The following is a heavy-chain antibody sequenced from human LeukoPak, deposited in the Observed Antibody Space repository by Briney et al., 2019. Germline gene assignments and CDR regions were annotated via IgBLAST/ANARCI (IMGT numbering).Heavy chain of an antibody. V-gene: IGHV3-30*02. Sequence: GGSLRLSCAASGFIFSSYGMHWVRQAPGKGLEWVAFIRYDGRNTYYADSVKGRFTISRDNSKNTLYLQMNSLRAEDTAVYYCAKTSALAGDPFDYWGQGTLVTVSS. CDR1: GFIFSSYG. CDR3: AKTSALAGDPFDY. D-gene: IGHD6-19*01. CDR2: IRYDGRNT. J-gene: IGHJ4*02.